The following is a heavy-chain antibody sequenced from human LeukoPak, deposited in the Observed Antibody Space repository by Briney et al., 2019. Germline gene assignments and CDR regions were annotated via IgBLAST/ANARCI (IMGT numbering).Heavy chain of an antibody. Sequence: SETLSLTCTVSGVSLSSGSYYCSWIRQPVGKGLEWVGRIYTSGSTNYNPSLKSRVTISVDTSKNQFSLKLSSVTAADTAVYYCARDLERRDGPQRAAFDIWGQGTMVTVSS. CDR1: GVSLSSGSYY. CDR3: ARDLERRDGPQRAAFDI. J-gene: IGHJ3*02. V-gene: IGHV4-61*02. CDR2: IYTSGST. D-gene: IGHD5-24*01.